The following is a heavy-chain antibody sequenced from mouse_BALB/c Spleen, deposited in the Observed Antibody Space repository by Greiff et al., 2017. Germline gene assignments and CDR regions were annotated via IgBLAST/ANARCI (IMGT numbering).Heavy chain of an antibody. CDR1: GFTFSSYT. CDR3: TRLDGNYDWYFDV. V-gene: IGHV5-6-4*01. D-gene: IGHD2-1*01. Sequence: EVMLVESGGGLVKPGGSLKLSCAASGFTFSSYTMSWVRQTPEKRLEWVATISSGGSYTYYPDSVKGRFTISRDNAKNTLYLQMSSLKSEDTAMYYCTRLDGNYDWYFDVWGAGTTVTVSS. J-gene: IGHJ1*01. CDR2: ISSGGSYT.